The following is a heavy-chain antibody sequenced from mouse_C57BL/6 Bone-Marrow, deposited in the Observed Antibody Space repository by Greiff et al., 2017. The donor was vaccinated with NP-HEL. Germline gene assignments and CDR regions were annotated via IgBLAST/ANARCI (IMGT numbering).Heavy chain of an antibody. CDR2: ISSGGSYT. D-gene: IGHD1-1*01. CDR1: GFTFSSYG. CDR3: ARHKNYGSAWFAY. J-gene: IGHJ3*01. Sequence: EVKLVESGGDLVKPGGSLKLSCAASGFTFSSYGMSWVRQTPDKRLEWVATISSGGSYTYYPDSVKGRFTISRDNAKNTLYLQMSSLKSEDTAMYYCARHKNYGSAWFAYWGQGTLVTVSA. V-gene: IGHV5-6*01.